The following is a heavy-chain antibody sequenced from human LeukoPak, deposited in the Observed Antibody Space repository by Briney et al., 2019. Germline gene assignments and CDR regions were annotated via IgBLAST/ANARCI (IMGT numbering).Heavy chain of an antibody. CDR2: INPNSGGT. CDR1: GYTFTGYY. CDR3: ARDRDYGSGIFDY. Sequence: ASVKVSCKASGYTFTGYYMHWVRQAPGQGLEWMGWINPNSGGTNYAQKFQGRVTMTRDTSISAAYMELNRLRSDDTAVYYCARDRDYGSGIFDYWGQGTLVTVSS. J-gene: IGHJ4*02. V-gene: IGHV1-2*02. D-gene: IGHD3-10*01.